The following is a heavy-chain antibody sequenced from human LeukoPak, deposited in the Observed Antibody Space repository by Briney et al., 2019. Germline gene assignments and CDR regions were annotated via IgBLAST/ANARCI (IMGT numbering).Heavy chain of an antibody. CDR2: ISWNSGSI. D-gene: IGHD4-23*01. CDR3: ARNYGGNSGPIDY. J-gene: IGHJ4*02. CDR1: GFTFDDYA. V-gene: IGHV3-9*01. Sequence: GGSLRLSCAASGFTFDDYAMHWVRQAPGKGLEWVSGISWNSGSIGYADSVKGRFTISRDNAKSSLYLQMNSLRAEDTAVYYCARNYGGNSGPIDYWGQGTLVTVSS.